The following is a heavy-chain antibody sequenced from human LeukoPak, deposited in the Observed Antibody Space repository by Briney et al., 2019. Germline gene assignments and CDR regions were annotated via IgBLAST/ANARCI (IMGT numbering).Heavy chain of an antibody. D-gene: IGHD3-10*01. CDR2: IYHSGST. CDR3: ARDVELLWFGELMGHGAFDI. CDR1: GYSISSGYY. Sequence: SETLSLTCTVSGYSISSGYYWGWIRQPPGKGLEWIGSIYHSGSTYYNPSLKSRVTISVDTSKNQFSLKLSSVTAADTAVYYCARDVELLWFGELMGHGAFDIWGQGTMVTVSS. J-gene: IGHJ3*02. V-gene: IGHV4-38-2*02.